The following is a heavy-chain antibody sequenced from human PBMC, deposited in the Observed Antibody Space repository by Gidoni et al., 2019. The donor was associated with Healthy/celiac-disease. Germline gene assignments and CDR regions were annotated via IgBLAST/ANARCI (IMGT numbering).Heavy chain of an antibody. Sequence: QVQLVQSGADVKKPGSSVKVSCKASGYTFTGYYMHSVRQVPGQGLEWMGWINPNSGGTNYAQKFQGRVTMTRDTSISTAYMELSRLRSDDTAVYYCACQYSSGEVDYWDQGTLVTVSS. V-gene: IGHV1-2*02. CDR3: ACQYSSGEVDY. CDR2: INPNSGGT. J-gene: IGHJ4*02. D-gene: IGHD6-19*01. CDR1: GYTFTGYY.